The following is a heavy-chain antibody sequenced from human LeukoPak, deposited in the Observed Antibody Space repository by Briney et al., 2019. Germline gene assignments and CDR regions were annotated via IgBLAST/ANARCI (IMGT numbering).Heavy chain of an antibody. Sequence: SETLSLTCTVSGGSISSYYWSWIRQPPGKGLEWIGYIYYTGSTNYNPSLKSRVTISVDTSKNQFSLKLSSVTAADTAVYYCARGRRELKYGPDHWGQGTLVTVSS. CDR2: IYYTGST. V-gene: IGHV4-59*12. J-gene: IGHJ4*02. D-gene: IGHD3-10*01. CDR3: ARGRRELKYGPDH. CDR1: GGSISSYY.